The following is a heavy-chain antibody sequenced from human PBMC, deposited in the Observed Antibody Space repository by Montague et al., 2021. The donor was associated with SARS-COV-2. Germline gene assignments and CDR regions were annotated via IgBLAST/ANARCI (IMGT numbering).Heavy chain of an antibody. CDR2: IYYSGST. CDR1: GGSISSSSYY. V-gene: IGHV4-39*01. D-gene: IGHD3-3*01. Sequence: SETLSLTCTVSGGSISSSSYYWGWIRQPPGKGLEWIGSIYYSGSTYYNPSLKSRVTISVDTSKNQFSLKLSSVTAADTAVYYWARKASRGITIFGVVPASSYFDFWGQGTLVTVSS. J-gene: IGHJ4*02. CDR3: ARKASRGITIFGVVPASSYFDF.